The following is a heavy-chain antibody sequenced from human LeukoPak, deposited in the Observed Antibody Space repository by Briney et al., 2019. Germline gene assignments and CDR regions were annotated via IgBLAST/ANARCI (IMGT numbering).Heavy chain of an antibody. CDR2: INHSGST. CDR1: GGSFSGYY. CDR3: ARKRYSSSWYRTNWFDP. V-gene: IGHV4-34*01. J-gene: IGHJ5*02. Sequence: SETLSLTCAVYGGSFSGYYWSWIRQPPGKGLEWIGEINHSGSTNYNPSLKSRVTISVDTSKNQFSLKLSSVTAADTAVYYCARKRYSSSWYRTNWFDPWGQGTLVTVSS. D-gene: IGHD6-13*01.